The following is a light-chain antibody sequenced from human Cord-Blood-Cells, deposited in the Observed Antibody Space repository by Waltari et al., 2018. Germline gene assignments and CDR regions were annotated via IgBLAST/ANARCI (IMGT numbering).Light chain of an antibody. CDR2: DAS. CDR1: QDISNY. J-gene: IGKJ2*03. Sequence: DIQMTQSPSSLSASVGDRVTTTCQASQDISNYLNWYQQKPGKAPKLLIYDASHLETGVPSRFSGSGSGTDFTFTISSLQPEDIATYYCQQYDNLPYSFGQGTKLEIK. CDR3: QQYDNLPYS. V-gene: IGKV1-33*01.